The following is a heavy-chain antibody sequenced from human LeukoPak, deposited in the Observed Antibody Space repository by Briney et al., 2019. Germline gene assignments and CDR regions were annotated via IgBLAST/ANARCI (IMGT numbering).Heavy chain of an antibody. CDR1: GGSISSYY. J-gene: IGHJ6*03. CDR3: ARGPYSSSSAAYYYYMDV. V-gene: IGHV4-4*07. D-gene: IGHD6-6*01. CDR2: IYTSGST. Sequence: SETLSLTCTVSGGSISSYYWSWIRQPAGKGLEWIGRIYTSGSTNYNPSLKSRVTISVDKSKNQFSLKLSSVTAADTAVYYCARGPYSSSSAAYYYYMDVWGKGTTVTVSS.